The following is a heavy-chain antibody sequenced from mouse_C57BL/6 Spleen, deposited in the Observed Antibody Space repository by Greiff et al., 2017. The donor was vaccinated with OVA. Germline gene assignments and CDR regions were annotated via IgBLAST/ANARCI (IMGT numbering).Heavy chain of an antibody. J-gene: IGHJ4*01. CDR2: ISYDGSN. CDR1: GYSITSGYY. CDR3: ARETGTLAMDY. D-gene: IGHD4-1*01. V-gene: IGHV3-6*01. Sequence: ESGPGLVKPSQSLSLTCSVTGYSITSGYYWNWIRQFPGNKLEWMGYISYDGSNNYNPSLKNRISITRDTSKNQFFLKLNTVTTEDTATYYCARETGTLAMDYWGQGTSVTVSS.